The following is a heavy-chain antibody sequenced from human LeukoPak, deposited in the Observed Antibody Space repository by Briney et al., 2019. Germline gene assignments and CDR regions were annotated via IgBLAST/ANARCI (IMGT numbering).Heavy chain of an antibody. V-gene: IGHV4-61*02. D-gene: IGHD3-3*01. Sequence: SQTLSLTCTVSGGSISSGSYYWSWIRQPAGKGLEWIGRIYTSGSTNYNPSLKSRVTISVYTSKNQFSLKLSSVTAADTAVYYCAREGDYYDFWSGYYYFDYWGQGTLVTVSS. CDR1: GGSISSGSYY. CDR2: IYTSGST. CDR3: AREGDYYDFWSGYYYFDY. J-gene: IGHJ4*02.